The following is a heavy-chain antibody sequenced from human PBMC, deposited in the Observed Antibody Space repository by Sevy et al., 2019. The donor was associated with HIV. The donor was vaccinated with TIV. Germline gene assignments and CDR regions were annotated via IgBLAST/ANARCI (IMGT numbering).Heavy chain of an antibody. CDR2: IYSYGET. CDR3: ARSMEQQLDAFDI. D-gene: IGHD6-13*01. Sequence: SETLSLTCTVSGASIRDSSYYWAWIRQPPGKGLEWIGNIYSYGETYYNSSLKSRVTISVDTPKNQFSLSLTSVTAADTAIYFCARSMEQQLDAFDIWGQRTMVTVSS. J-gene: IGHJ3*02. V-gene: IGHV4-39*01. CDR1: GASIRDSSYY.